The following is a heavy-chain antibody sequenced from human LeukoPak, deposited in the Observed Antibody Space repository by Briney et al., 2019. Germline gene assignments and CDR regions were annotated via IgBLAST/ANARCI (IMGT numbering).Heavy chain of an antibody. V-gene: IGHV3-48*02. CDR1: GFTFSRYR. CDR2: ISCESSNL. J-gene: IGHJ4*02. D-gene: IGHD6-19*01. CDR3: VRAGSGGYFDS. Sequence: GGSVRLSCAASGFTFSRYRMNWVRQAPGKGLEWVSYISCESSNLFYAESVKGRFTISRDNAKNSLYLQMDSLGDEDTGVYYCVRAGSGGYFDSWGQGTLDTLSS.